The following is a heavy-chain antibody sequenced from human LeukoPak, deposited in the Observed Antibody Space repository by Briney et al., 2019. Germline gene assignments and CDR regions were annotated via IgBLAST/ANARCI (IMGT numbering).Heavy chain of an antibody. V-gene: IGHV4-34*01. CDR2: INHSGST. CDR1: VGSFSVYN. Sequence: SETLSLTCAVYVGSFSVYNWSWIPHPPGEGVECTGEINHSGSTNYNPHLKRRVTISVDTSKNQFSLNLSSVTAADTTVYYCARGRGFYDYGGGSYRFSKTNFDYWGQRTLVTVSS. D-gene: IGHD3-16*02. CDR3: ARGRGFYDYGGGSYRFSKTNFDY. J-gene: IGHJ4*02.